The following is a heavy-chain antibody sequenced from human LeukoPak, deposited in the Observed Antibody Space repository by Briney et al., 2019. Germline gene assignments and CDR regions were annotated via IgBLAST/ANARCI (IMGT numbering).Heavy chain of an antibody. J-gene: IGHJ4*02. Sequence: SETLSLTCTVSGGSISSYYWSWIRQPPGKGLEWIGYIYCSGSTSYNPSLKSRVTMSVDTSKNQFSLKLSSVTAADTAVYYCARFTYDDYSNSYYIDYWGQGTLVTVSS. CDR1: GGSISSYY. CDR2: IYCSGST. CDR3: ARFTYDDYSNSYYIDY. V-gene: IGHV4-59*08. D-gene: IGHD4-11*01.